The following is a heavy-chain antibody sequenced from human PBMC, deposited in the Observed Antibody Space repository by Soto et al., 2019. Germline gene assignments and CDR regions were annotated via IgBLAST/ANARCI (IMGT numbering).Heavy chain of an antibody. CDR3: ARDDVLCDGGRCYVIPLDV. J-gene: IGHJ6*04. V-gene: IGHV3-66*01. CDR1: GFTVSSKY. Sequence: GGSLRLSCAASGFTVSSKYMTWVRQAPGKGLEWVSLIQSGGTTYYADSVKGRFTISRDTSENTLHLQMDSLRVEDTAVYYCARDDVLCDGGRCYVIPLDVWGKGPTVSAPQ. D-gene: IGHD2-15*01. CDR2: IQSGGTT.